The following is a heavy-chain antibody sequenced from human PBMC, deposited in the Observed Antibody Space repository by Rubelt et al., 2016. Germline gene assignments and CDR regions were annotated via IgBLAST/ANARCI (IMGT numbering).Heavy chain of an antibody. Sequence: QITLKESGPTLVKPTQTLTLTCTFSGFSLSTSGVGVGWIRQPPGKALEWLALIYWDDDKRYRPSLKSRLTITKDTSKNQVVLSTTKMEPVDTATYDRGHRPGRSGHDFDYGGQGTLVTVAS. CDR3: GHRPGRSGHDFDY. J-gene: IGHJ4*02. CDR1: GFSLSTSGVG. CDR2: IYWDDDK. D-gene: IGHD2-8*02. V-gene: IGHV2-5*02.